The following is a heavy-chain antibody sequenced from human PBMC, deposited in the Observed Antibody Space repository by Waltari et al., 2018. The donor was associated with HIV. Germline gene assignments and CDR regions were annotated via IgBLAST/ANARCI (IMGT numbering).Heavy chain of an antibody. D-gene: IGHD1-26*01. CDR2: SGGRT. V-gene: IGHV3-66*01. Sequence: SGGRTYFAASVKGRFTISRDNSNNTLYLQMNSLRDEDTAVYYCARALDSGNYLGYYGMDVWGQGTTVTVS. CDR3: ARALDSGNYLGYYGMDV. J-gene: IGHJ6*02.